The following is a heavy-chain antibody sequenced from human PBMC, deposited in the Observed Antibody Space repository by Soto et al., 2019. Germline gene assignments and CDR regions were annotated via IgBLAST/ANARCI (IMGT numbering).Heavy chain of an antibody. CDR3: AKDGYYDFWSGYLVGYYGMDV. D-gene: IGHD3-3*01. CDR1: GFTFSSYG. CDR2: ISYDGSNK. Sequence: GGSLRLSCAASGFTFSSYGMHWVRQAPGKGLEWVAVISYDGSNKYYADSVKGRFTISRDNSKNTLYLQMNSLRAEDTAVYYCAKDGYYDFWSGYLVGYYGMDVWGQGTTVTVSS. J-gene: IGHJ6*02. V-gene: IGHV3-30*18.